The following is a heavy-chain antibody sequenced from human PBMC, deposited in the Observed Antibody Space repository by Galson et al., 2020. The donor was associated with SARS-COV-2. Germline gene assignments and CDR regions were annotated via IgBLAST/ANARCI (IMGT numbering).Heavy chain of an antibody. CDR1: GFTLSNYW. V-gene: IGHV3-7*01. CDR3: VRDGEGLDY. D-gene: IGHD4-17*01. J-gene: IGHJ4*02. Sequence: GGSLRLSCTASGFTLSNYWMSWLRQAPGKGLEWVAAMNEDGKKKHYVDPVKGRFSISKDSAKNSLYLQMNSLRVEDTALYYCVRDGEGLDYWGQGTLVTVSS. CDR2: MNEDGKKK.